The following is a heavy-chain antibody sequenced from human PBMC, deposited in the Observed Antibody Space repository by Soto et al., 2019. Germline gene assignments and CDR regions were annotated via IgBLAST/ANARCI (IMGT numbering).Heavy chain of an antibody. CDR3: ARHWDCGGDCYSHYYYGMDV. CDR2: IYPGDSDT. J-gene: IGHJ6*02. CDR1: EYSFTSYW. D-gene: IGHD2-21*02. Sequence: GESLKISCKGSEYSFTSYWIGWVRQMPGKGLEWMGIIYPGDSDTRYSPSFQGQVTISADKSISTAYLQWSSLKASDTAMYYCARHWDCGGDCYSHYYYGMDVWGQGTTVTVSS. V-gene: IGHV5-51*01.